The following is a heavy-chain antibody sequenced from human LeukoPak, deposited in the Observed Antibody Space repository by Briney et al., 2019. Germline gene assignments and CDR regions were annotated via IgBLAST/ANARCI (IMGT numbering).Heavy chain of an antibody. J-gene: IGHJ5*02. CDR1: AGSFSGYY. CDR2: INHSGST. CDR3: ARGYRIVVVPAAIDWFDP. Sequence: PSETPSLTCAVYAGSFSGYYWIWIRPPPGQGLKWMGEINHSGSTNYYPSLKSRVTISVDTSKNQFSLKLSSVTAADTAVYYCARGYRIVVVPAAIDWFDPWGQGTRVTVSS. D-gene: IGHD2-2*02. V-gene: IGHV4-34*01.